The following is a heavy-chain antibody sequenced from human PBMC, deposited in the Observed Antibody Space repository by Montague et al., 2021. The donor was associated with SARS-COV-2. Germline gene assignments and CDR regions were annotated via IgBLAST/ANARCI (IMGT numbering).Heavy chain of an antibody. CDR3: APGVSYGSGFLSE. CDR1: GDSISGSRHF. CDR2: IYHTGTT. J-gene: IGHJ4*02. D-gene: IGHD3-10*01. V-gene: IGHV4-31*03. Sequence: TLSLTCNVSGDSISGSRHFWNWIRQHPGKGLEWIGYIYHTGTTHYRPSLKSRATLSVDFSQNQFSLQLNSMTAADTAIYYCAPGVSYGSGFLSEWGPGTLVIVSS.